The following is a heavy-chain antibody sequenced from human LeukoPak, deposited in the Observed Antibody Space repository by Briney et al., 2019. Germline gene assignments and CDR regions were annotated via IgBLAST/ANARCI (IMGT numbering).Heavy chain of an antibody. V-gene: IGHV3-53*01. J-gene: IGHJ4*02. Sequence: TGGSLRLSCAASGFSVSSTFMTWVRQAPGKGLECVSGIYSGGRTYYADSVMGRFTISRDNSKNTLYLQMSSLRAEDTAVYYCARGKNDIRNYYYYDYGGQGTLVTVSS. CDR2: IYSGGRT. CDR1: GFSVSSTF. D-gene: IGHD3-22*01. CDR3: ARGKNDIRNYYYYDY.